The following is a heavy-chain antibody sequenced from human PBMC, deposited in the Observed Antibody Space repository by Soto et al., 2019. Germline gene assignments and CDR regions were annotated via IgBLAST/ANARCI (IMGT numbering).Heavy chain of an antibody. D-gene: IGHD2-2*01. J-gene: IGHJ4*02. CDR2: ISSSGSTI. CDR3: AREYCSSTSCYPYFDY. Sequence: PGGSLRLSCAASGFTFSDYYMSWIRQAPGKGLEWVSYISSSGSTIYYADSVKGRFTISRDNAKNSLYLQMNSLRAEDTAVYYYAREYCSSTSCYPYFDYWGQGTLVTVSS. V-gene: IGHV3-11*01. CDR1: GFTFSDYY.